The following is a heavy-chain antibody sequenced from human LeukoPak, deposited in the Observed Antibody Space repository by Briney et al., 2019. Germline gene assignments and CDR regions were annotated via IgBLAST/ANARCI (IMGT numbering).Heavy chain of an antibody. Sequence: GASVKVSCKASGYTFTGYYMHWVRQAPGQGLEWMGRINPNSGGTNYAQKFQCRVTMTRDTSISTAYMELSRLRSDDTAVYYCARSQFIVVVPVYGMDVWGQGTTVTVSS. CDR3: ARSQFIVVVPVYGMDV. CDR1: GYTFTGYY. V-gene: IGHV1-2*06. J-gene: IGHJ6*02. CDR2: INPNSGGT. D-gene: IGHD2-2*01.